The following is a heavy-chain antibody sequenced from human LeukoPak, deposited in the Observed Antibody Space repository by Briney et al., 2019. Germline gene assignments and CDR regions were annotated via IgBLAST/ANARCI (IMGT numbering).Heavy chain of an antibody. J-gene: IGHJ4*02. CDR1: GFTFSSYA. CDR3: AKDLYDSSGYYYQGCFDY. V-gene: IGHV3-23*01. Sequence: PGGSLRLSCAASGFTFSSYAMSWVRQAPGKGLEWGSAISGSGGSTYYADSVKGRFTISRDNAKNTLYLQMNSLRAEDTAVYYCAKDLYDSSGYYYQGCFDYWGQGTLVTVSS. CDR2: ISGSGGST. D-gene: IGHD3-22*01.